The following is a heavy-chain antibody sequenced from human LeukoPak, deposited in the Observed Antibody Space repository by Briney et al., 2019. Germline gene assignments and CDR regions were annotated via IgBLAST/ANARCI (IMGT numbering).Heavy chain of an antibody. J-gene: IGHJ4*02. D-gene: IGHD6-6*01. CDR3: ARARKQLPFYSVDY. CDR2: IIPIFGTA. Sequence: ASVKVSCKASGGTFSSYAISWVRQALGQGLEWMGGIIPIFGTANYAQKFQGRVTITADESTSTAYMELSRLRSDDTAVYYCARARKQLPFYSVDYWGQGTLVTVSS. CDR1: GGTFSSYA. V-gene: IGHV1-69*13.